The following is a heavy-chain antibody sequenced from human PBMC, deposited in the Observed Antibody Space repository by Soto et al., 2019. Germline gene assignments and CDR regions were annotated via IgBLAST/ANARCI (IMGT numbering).Heavy chain of an antibody. D-gene: IGHD6-13*01. Sequence: VQLVESGGGVVQPGRSLRLSCAASGFTFSSYGMHWVRQAPGKGLEWVAVIWYDGSNKYYADSVKGRFTISRDNSKNTLYLQMNSLRAEDTAVYYCARDGHGSSWYFYYYYYGMDVWGQGTTVTVSS. CDR3: ARDGHGSSWYFYYYYYGMDV. CDR2: IWYDGSNK. J-gene: IGHJ6*02. V-gene: IGHV3-33*01. CDR1: GFTFSSYG.